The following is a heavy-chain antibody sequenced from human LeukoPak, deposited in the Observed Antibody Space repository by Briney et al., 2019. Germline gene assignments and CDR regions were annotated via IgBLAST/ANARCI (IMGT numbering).Heavy chain of an antibody. Sequence: PGGSLRLSCAASGFIFSNYYLNWVRQAPGKGLEWVSCIHGSASYNYYADSVKGRFTISRDNSKNTLYLQMNSLRVEDTAVYYCARDRRGYWGQGTLVTVSS. CDR2: IHGSASYN. V-gene: IGHV3-21*01. J-gene: IGHJ4*02. CDR1: GFIFSNYY. CDR3: ARDRRGY.